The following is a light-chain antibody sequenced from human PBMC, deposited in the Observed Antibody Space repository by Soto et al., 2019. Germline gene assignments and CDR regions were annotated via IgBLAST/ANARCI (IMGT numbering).Light chain of an antibody. CDR1: SSDIGGYDY. V-gene: IGLV2-14*01. J-gene: IGLJ3*02. CDR3: SSFTTSSTWV. CDR2: EVI. Sequence: QSALTQPASVSGSPGQSITISRTGTSSDIGGYDYVSWFQQHPGRAPKLLIYEVIKRPSGVSTRFSGSKSGNTASLTISGLQAEDEADFYCSSFTTSSTWVFGGGTKVTVL.